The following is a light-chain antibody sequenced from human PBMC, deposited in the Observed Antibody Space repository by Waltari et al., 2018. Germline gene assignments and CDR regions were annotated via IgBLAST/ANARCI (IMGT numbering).Light chain of an antibody. CDR2: GAS. CDR1: QSVSSN. CDR3: QQYNNWPF. J-gene: IGKJ3*01. Sequence: EIVMTQSPATLSVSPGERATLSCRASQSVSSNLAWYQQKPGQAPRLLIYGASTRATGSPARCSGSGSGTEFTLTISSLQSEDFAVYYCQQYNNWPFFGPGTKVDIK. V-gene: IGKV3-15*01.